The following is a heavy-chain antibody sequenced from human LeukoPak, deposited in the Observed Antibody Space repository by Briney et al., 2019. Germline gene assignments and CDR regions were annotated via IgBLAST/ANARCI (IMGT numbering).Heavy chain of an antibody. D-gene: IGHD1-26*01. V-gene: IGHV3-23*01. CDR1: GFTFSSYA. Sequence: PGGSLRLSCAASGFTFSSYAMRWVRQAPGKGLEWASSITGSGANTYYADSVKGRFTISRDNSKNTLYLQMNSLRADDTAVYFCAKDPSVGGTWTGFSDYWGQGTLVSVSS. CDR3: AKDPSVGGTWTGFSDY. CDR2: ITGSGANT. J-gene: IGHJ4*02.